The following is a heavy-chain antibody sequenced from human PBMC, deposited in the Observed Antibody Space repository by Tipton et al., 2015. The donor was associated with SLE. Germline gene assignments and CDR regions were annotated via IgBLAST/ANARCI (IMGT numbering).Heavy chain of an antibody. J-gene: IGHJ4*02. Sequence: SLRLSCAASGFTFSSYDMHWVRQAPGKGLEWVAVIWYDGSNKYYADSVKGRFTISRDNSKNTLYLQMNSLRAEDTAVYYCAKGGYYDSSGYSHDCWGQGTLVTVSS. V-gene: IGHV3-30*18. CDR3: AKGGYYDSSGYSHDC. CDR2: IWYDGSNK. CDR1: GFTFSSYD. D-gene: IGHD3-22*01.